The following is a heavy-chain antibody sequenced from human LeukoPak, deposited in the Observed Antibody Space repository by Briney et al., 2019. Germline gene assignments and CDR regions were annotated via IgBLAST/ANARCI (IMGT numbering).Heavy chain of an antibody. V-gene: IGHV4-59*01. CDR3: ARSIAAAAPRFDP. J-gene: IGHJ5*02. CDR2: IYYSGST. CDR1: GGSISSYY. D-gene: IGHD6-13*01. Sequence: SETLSLTCTVSGGSISSYYWSWIRQPPGKGLEWIGYIYYSGSTNYNPSLKSRVTISVDTSKNQFSLKLSSVTAADTAVYYCARSIAAAAPRFDPWGQGTLVTVSS.